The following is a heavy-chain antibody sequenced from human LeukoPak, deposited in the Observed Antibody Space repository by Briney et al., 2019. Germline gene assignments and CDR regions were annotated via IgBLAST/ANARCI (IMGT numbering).Heavy chain of an antibody. V-gene: IGHV3-30-3*01. CDR2: ISYDGSNK. D-gene: IGHD2-2*01. CDR3: ARDPRRYCSSTSCYRYYFDY. J-gene: IGHJ4*02. Sequence: GGSLRLSCVGSGFTFINYAIHWVRQAPGKGLEWVAVISYDGSNKYYADSVKGRFTISRDNSKNTLYLQMNSLRAEDTAVYYCARDPRRYCSSTSCYRYYFDYWGQGTLVTVSS. CDR1: GFTFINYA.